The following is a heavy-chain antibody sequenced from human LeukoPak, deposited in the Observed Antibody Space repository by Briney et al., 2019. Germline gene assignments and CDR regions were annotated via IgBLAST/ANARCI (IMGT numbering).Heavy chain of an antibody. CDR2: IYYSGST. Sequence: SETLSLTCTVSGGSISSYYWSWIRQPPGKGLEWIGYIYYSGSTNYNPSLKSRVTISADTSKNQFSLKLSSVTAADTAVYYCASSNPDPYYYGSGSYDYWGQGTLVTVSS. V-gene: IGHV4-59*01. D-gene: IGHD3-10*01. CDR3: ASSNPDPYYYGSGSYDY. J-gene: IGHJ4*02. CDR1: GGSISSYY.